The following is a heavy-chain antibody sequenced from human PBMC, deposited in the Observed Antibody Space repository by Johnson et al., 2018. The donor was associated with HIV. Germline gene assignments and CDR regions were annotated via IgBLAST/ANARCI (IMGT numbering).Heavy chain of an antibody. CDR2: IGYDGSDK. J-gene: IGHJ3*02. CDR1: GFSFSSFA. V-gene: IGHV3-30*04. D-gene: IGHD3-22*01. Sequence: QVQLVESGGGVVQPGRSLRLSCAASGFSFSSFAMHWVRQAPGKGLEWVAVIGYDGSDKYYADSVKGRVTISRDNPKNTVYLHMNNLRAEDTAVYYCARVSTMIVVARNDAFDIWGQGTMVTVSS. CDR3: ARVSTMIVVARNDAFDI.